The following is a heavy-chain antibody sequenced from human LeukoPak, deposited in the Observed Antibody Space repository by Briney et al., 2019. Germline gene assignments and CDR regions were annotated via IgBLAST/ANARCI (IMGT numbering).Heavy chain of an antibody. CDR2: IYYSGST. D-gene: IGHD6-19*01. Sequence: SENPSLTCTVYGGSISSSSYYWGWIRQPPGKGLERNGSIYYSGSTYYNPSLKSRVTISVDTSKNQFSLKLSSVTAADTAVYYCASQLYSSGWYFDYWGQGTLVTVSS. CDR1: GGSISSSSYY. CDR3: ASQLYSSGWYFDY. V-gene: IGHV4-39*01. J-gene: IGHJ4*02.